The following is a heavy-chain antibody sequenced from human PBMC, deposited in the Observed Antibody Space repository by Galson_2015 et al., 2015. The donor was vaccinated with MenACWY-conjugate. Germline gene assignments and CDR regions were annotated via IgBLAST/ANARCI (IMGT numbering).Heavy chain of an antibody. V-gene: IGHV3-23*01. Sequence: SLRLPCAASGVTFSNNAMSWGRQAPGKGLEWGSAISGNGGSAYYADSVKGRFTISRDISNNKLYLHLNSLSAEDTAVYYCVKAMSPPADTYFFAYWGQGTLVTVSS. CDR3: VKAMSPPADTYFFAY. J-gene: IGHJ4*02. D-gene: IGHD3-10*02. CDR2: ISGNGGSA. CDR1: GVTFSNNA.